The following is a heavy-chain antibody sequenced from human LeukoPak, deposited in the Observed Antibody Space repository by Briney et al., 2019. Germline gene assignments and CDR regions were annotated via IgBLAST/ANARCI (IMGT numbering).Heavy chain of an antibody. J-gene: IGHJ1*01. Sequence: SETLSLTCAVYDGSFSVYYWTWIRQPPGKGLEWIGEINHRGSTNHNPSLKSRVTISVDTSKNQFSLKLSSVTAADTAVYYCARGRGGIAVVGRDFQHWGQGTLVTVSS. CDR2: INHRGST. CDR3: ARGRGGIAVVGRDFQH. V-gene: IGHV4-34*01. D-gene: IGHD6-19*01. CDR1: DGSFSVYY.